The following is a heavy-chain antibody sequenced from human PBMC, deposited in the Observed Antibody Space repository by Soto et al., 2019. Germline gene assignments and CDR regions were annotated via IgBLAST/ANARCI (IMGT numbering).Heavy chain of an antibody. CDR2: ISYDGSNK. CDR1: GFTFSSYA. CDR3: ARTGGVAGTFYYYGMDV. V-gene: IGHV3-30-3*01. D-gene: IGHD6-19*01. Sequence: LRLSCAASGFTFSSYAMHWVRQAPGKGLEWVAVISYDGSNKYYADSVKGRFTISRDNSKNTLYLQMNSLRAEDTAVYYCARTGGVAGTFYYYGMDVWGQGTTVTVSS. J-gene: IGHJ6*02.